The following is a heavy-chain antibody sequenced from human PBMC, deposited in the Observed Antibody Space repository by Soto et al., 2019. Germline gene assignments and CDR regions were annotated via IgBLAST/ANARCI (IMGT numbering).Heavy chain of an antibody. CDR1: GGTFSSYT. CDR3: ARDLGSYGSDY. J-gene: IGHJ4*02. D-gene: IGHD3-10*01. CDR2: IIPILGIA. Sequence: SVKVSCKASGGTFSSYTISWVRQAPGQGLEWMGRIIPILGIANYAQKFQGRVTITADKSTSTAYMELSSLRSEDTAVYYCARDLGSYGSDYWGQGTLVTVSS. V-gene: IGHV1-69*04.